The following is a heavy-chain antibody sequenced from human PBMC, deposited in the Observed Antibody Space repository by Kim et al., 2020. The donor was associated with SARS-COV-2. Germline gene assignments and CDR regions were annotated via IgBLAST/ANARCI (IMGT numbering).Heavy chain of an antibody. J-gene: IGHJ4*02. Sequence: GGSLRLSCAASGFTFSSYGMHWVRQAPGKGLEWVAVISYDGSNKYYADSVKGRFTISRDNSKNTLYLQMNSLRAEDTAVYYCAKSGEHYYGSGRGYFDYWGQGTLVTVSS. V-gene: IGHV3-30*18. CDR1: GFTFSSYG. D-gene: IGHD3-10*01. CDR3: AKSGEHYYGSGRGYFDY. CDR2: ISYDGSNK.